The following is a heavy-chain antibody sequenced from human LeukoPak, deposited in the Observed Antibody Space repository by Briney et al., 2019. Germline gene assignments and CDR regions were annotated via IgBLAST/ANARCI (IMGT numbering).Heavy chain of an antibody. Sequence: SETLSLTCAVYGGSFSGYYWSWIRQPPGKGLEWIGEINHSGGTNYNPSLKSRVTISVDTSKNQFSLKLSSVTAADTAVYYCAREVPLLSAGDAFDIWGQGTMVTVSS. CDR2: INHSGGT. CDR1: GGSFSGYY. V-gene: IGHV4-34*01. CDR3: AREVPLLSAGDAFDI. J-gene: IGHJ3*02. D-gene: IGHD2-2*01.